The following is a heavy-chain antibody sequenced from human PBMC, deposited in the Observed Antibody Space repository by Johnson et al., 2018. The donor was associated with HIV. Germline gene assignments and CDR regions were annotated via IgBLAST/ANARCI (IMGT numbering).Heavy chain of an antibody. Sequence: VQLVESGGGLVQPGGSLRLSCAASGFTFSSYWMSWVHQAPGKGLEWVANIKQDGSEKYYVDSVKGRFTISRDNAKNSLYLQMNSLRAEDTAVYYCARAHRYYYDTDTMDAFDIWGQGTMVTVSS. D-gene: IGHD3-22*01. CDR1: GFTFSSYW. V-gene: IGHV3-7*05. CDR2: IKQDGSEK. J-gene: IGHJ3*02. CDR3: ARAHRYYYDTDTMDAFDI.